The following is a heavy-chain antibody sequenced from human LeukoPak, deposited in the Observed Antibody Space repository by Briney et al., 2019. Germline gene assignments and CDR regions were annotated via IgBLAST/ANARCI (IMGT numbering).Heavy chain of an antibody. Sequence: SVKVSCKASGGTFGSYAISWVRQAPGQGLEWMGGIIPLFDTATYAQKFQGRVTITADESTSTSYMELSRLRSDDTAVYYCARLPTANDAFDIWGQGTMVTVSS. CDR3: ARLPTANDAFDI. J-gene: IGHJ3*02. CDR2: IIPLFDTA. CDR1: GGTFGSYA. D-gene: IGHD5-18*01. V-gene: IGHV1-69*13.